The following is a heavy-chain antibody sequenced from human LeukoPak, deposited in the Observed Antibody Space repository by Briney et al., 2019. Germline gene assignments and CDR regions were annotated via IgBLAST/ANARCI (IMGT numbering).Heavy chain of an antibody. CDR3: ARGVYDFWSGPVVYYMDV. J-gene: IGHJ6*03. D-gene: IGHD3-3*01. Sequence: SETLSLTCTVSGGSISSYYWSWIRQPPGKGLEWIGYIYYSGSTNYNPSLKSRVTISVDTSKNQFSLKLSSVTAADTAVYYCARGVYDFWSGPVVYYMDVWGKGTTVTVPS. CDR1: GGSISSYY. V-gene: IGHV4-59*01. CDR2: IYYSGST.